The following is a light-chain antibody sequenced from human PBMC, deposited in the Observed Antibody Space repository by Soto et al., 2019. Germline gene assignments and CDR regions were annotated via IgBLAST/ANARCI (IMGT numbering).Light chain of an antibody. V-gene: IGLV4-69*01. CDR1: SGHSSYA. J-gene: IGLJ3*02. Sequence: QSVLTQSPSASASLGASVKLTCTLRSGHSSYAIAWHQQQPEKGPRYLMKLNSDGSHSKGDGIPDRFSGSSSGAERYLTISSLQSEDEADYYCQTWGTGIRVFGGGTTLTVL. CDR2: LNSDGSH. CDR3: QTWGTGIRV.